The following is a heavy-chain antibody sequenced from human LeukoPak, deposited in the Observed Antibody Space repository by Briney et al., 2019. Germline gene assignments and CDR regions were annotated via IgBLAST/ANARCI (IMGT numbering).Heavy chain of an antibody. V-gene: IGHV3-30*04. Sequence: LGGSLRLSCAASGFTFSSYAMHWVRQAPGKGLEWVAVISYDGSNKYYADSVKGRFTISRDNSKNTLYLQMNSLRAEDTAVYYCARRRGSSFDYWGQGTLVTVPS. CDR3: ARRRGSSFDY. CDR1: GFTFSSYA. J-gene: IGHJ4*02. D-gene: IGHD1-26*01. CDR2: ISYDGSNK.